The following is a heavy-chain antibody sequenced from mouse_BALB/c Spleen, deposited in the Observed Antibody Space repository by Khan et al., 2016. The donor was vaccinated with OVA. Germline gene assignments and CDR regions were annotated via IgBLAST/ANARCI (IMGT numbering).Heavy chain of an antibody. CDR2: IYTNNGDT. D-gene: IGHD1-2*01. CDR3: IRSGYGSFAF. CDR1: GYTFTDYN. J-gene: IGHJ3*01. V-gene: IGHV1S29*02. Sequence: VRLQQSGPELVKPGASVKISCKASGYTFTDYNMDWVQQSHGKSLEWIGYIYTNNGDTGYYQKFKTKAALTVDISSSTAYMELRSLTSEDSAVYYCIRSGYGSFAFWGQGTLVTVSA.